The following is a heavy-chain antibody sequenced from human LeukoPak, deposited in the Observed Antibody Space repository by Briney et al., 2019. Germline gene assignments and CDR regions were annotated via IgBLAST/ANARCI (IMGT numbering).Heavy chain of an antibody. J-gene: IGHJ5*02. D-gene: IGHD3-16*01. V-gene: IGHV3-48*04. CDR3: ARGGTFDP. CDR1: GFTFNSYS. CDR2: ISSSSSTI. Sequence: PGGSLRLSCAASGFTFNSYSMNWVRQAPGKGLEWVSYISSSSSTIYYADSVKGRFTISRDNAKNSLYLQMNSLRAEDTAVYYCARGGTFDPWGQGTLVTVSS.